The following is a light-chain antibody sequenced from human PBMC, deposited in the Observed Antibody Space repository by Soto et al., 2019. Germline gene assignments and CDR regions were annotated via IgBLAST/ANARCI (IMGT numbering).Light chain of an antibody. Sequence: IQLTQSPSSLSASVGDRVTITCRASQGISTYLAWYQQKPGKAPNLLIFGASTLHSGVPSRFSGSGSGTDFTLTISSLQHEDCATYYCQQLDSNPFTFGGGTKVEIK. J-gene: IGKJ4*01. CDR3: QQLDSNPFT. CDR2: GAS. V-gene: IGKV1-9*01. CDR1: QGISTY.